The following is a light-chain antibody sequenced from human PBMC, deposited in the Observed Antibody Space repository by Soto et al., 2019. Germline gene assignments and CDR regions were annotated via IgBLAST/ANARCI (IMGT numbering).Light chain of an antibody. CDR1: QNIVNY. J-gene: IGKJ5*01. Sequence: DIQMTQSPASLSASVGDRVTITCXVSQNIVNYLNWYQQRPGKAPKLLIYGASSLQSGVPSRFSGSVFGTYFTLTISSLQTEDSATYYCQHNYSPPPITFGQGTRLEI. CDR2: GAS. V-gene: IGKV1-39*01. CDR3: QHNYSPPPIT.